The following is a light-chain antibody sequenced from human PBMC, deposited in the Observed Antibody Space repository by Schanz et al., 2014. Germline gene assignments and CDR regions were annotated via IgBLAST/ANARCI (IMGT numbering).Light chain of an antibody. CDR3: QHYNSYPWT. CDR1: QSVSPW. V-gene: IGKV1-5*01. Sequence: DIQMTQSPSTLSASVGDRVTLTCRASQSVSPWLAWYQQKPGKAPKLLIYGASSLESGVPSRFSGSGSGTEFTLTISSLQPDDFATYYCQHYNSYPWTFGQGTKVEIK. CDR2: GAS. J-gene: IGKJ1*01.